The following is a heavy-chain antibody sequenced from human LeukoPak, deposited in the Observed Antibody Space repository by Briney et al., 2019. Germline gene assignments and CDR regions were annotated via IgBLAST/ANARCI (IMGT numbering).Heavy chain of an antibody. D-gene: IGHD2-15*01. CDR1: GNTFSNFG. CDR3: AKDFYNSGGRWYDCFDI. Sequence: ASVKVSCKASGNTFSNFGISWVRQAPGQGLEWMGWISGYNDDTHYAQKFQGRVTMTTDTSTNTAYMDLRSLRSDDTAMYYCAKDFYNSGGRWYDCFDIWGQGTMVTVSS. J-gene: IGHJ3*02. V-gene: IGHV1-18*01. CDR2: ISGYNDDT.